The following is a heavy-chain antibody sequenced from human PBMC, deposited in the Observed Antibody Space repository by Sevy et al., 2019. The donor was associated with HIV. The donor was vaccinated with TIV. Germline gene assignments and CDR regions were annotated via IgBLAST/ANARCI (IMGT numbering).Heavy chain of an antibody. V-gene: IGHV4-59*08. Sequence: SETLSLTCTVSGGSITSLYWNWIRQPPGKGLEWIANIYYNGHINYNPSLKSRVTLSLVTSKNQFCLRLSSVTAADTAMYYCAGENAWGRGYSWGQGTLVTVSS. CDR1: GGSITSLY. CDR2: IYYNGHI. CDR3: AGENAWGRGYS. D-gene: IGHD1-26*01. J-gene: IGHJ4*02.